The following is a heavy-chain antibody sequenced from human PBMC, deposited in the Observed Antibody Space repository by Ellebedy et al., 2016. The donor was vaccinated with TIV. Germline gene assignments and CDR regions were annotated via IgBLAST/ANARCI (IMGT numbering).Heavy chain of an antibody. CDR2: IRSKANNYAT. CDR1: EFTFSGSA. CDR3: VHIVVVNATGY. D-gene: IGHD2-21*01. V-gene: IGHV3-73*01. J-gene: IGHJ4*02. Sequence: PGGSLRLSCAASEFTFSGSAMHWVRQASGKGLEWVGRIRSKANNYATAYAASVKGRFTISRDDSKNTAYLQMNSLKTEDTAVYYCVHIVVVNATGYWGQGTLVTVSS.